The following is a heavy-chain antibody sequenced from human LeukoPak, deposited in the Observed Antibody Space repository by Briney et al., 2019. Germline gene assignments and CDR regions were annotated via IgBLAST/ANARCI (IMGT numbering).Heavy chain of an antibody. V-gene: IGHV3-30*02. Sequence: PGGSLRLSCAASGFTFSRYGMHWVRQAPGKGLEWVAFIRYDGSNKYYADSVKGRFTISRDNSKNTLYLQMNSLRAEDTAVYYCAKVLVGAEQFSPDDYWGQGTLVTVSS. D-gene: IGHD1-26*01. CDR3: AKVLVGAEQFSPDDY. J-gene: IGHJ4*02. CDR1: GFTFSRYG. CDR2: IRYDGSNK.